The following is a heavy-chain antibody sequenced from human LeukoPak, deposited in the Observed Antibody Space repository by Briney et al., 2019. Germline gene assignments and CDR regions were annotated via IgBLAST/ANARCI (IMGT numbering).Heavy chain of an antibody. Sequence: PGGSLRLSCAASGFTFSSYSMNWVRQAPGKGLEWVSSISSSSSYIYYADSVKGRFTISRDNAKNSLYLQMNSLRAEDTAVYYCARVGGSGGSCFDYWGQGTLVTVSS. J-gene: IGHJ4*02. CDR3: ARVGGSGGSCFDY. CDR2: ISSSSSYI. CDR1: GFTFSSYS. D-gene: IGHD2-15*01. V-gene: IGHV3-21*01.